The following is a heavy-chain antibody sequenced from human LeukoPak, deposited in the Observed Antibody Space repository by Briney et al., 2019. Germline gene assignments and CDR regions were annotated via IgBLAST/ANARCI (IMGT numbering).Heavy chain of an antibody. CDR3: ARDRRAYYYGSGSYYNAH. V-gene: IGHV3-48*01. CDR1: GFTFSSYW. Sequence: GGSLRLSCAASGFTFSSYWMNWVRQAPGKGLEWVSYISSSSSTIYYADSVKGRFTISRDNAKNSLYLQMNSLRAEDTAVYYCARDRRAYYYGSGSYYNAHWGQGTLVTVSS. D-gene: IGHD3-10*01. J-gene: IGHJ4*02. CDR2: ISSSSSTI.